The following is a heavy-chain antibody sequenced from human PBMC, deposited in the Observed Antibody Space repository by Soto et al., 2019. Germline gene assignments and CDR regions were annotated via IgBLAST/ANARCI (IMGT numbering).Heavy chain of an antibody. CDR1: GFAFSSYT. CDR2: ISASSSTI. Sequence: GGSLRLSCAASGFAFSSYTMNWVRQAPGKGLEWVSSISASSSTIYYADSVKGRFTISRDNAKNTLNLQMNSLRAEDTAVYYCAKDLLYSSSSAYSLFAYWGQGTLVTVSS. CDR3: AKDLLYSSSSAYSLFAY. J-gene: IGHJ4*02. V-gene: IGHV3-21*04. D-gene: IGHD6-6*01.